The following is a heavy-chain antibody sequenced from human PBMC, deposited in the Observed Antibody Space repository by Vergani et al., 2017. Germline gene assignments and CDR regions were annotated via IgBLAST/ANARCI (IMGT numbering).Heavy chain of an antibody. V-gene: IGHV3-13*01. CDR1: GFTFSTYD. J-gene: IGHJ4*02. CDR3: ARRDSSTAALDY. CDR2: IGTAGDT. D-gene: IGHD6-13*01. Sequence: EVQLVESGGGLVKPGGSLRLSCAASGFTFSTYDMHWVRQATGKGLEWVSAIGTAGDTYYPGSVKGRFTISRENAKNSLYLQMNGLRAGDTAVYYCARRDSSTAALDYWGQGTLVTVSS.